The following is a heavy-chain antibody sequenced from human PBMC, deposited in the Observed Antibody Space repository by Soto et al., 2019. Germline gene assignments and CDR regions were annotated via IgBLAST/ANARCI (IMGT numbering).Heavy chain of an antibody. D-gene: IGHD3-3*01. CDR2: IIPILGIA. J-gene: IGHJ4*02. CDR3: ARDLGDVDYDFWSGYLPFY. CDR1: GGTFSSYT. Sequence: GASVKVSCKASGGTFSSYTISWVRQAPGQGLEWMGRIIPILGIANYAQKFQGRVTITADKSTSTAYMELSSLRSEDTAVYYCARDLGDVDYDFWSGYLPFYWGQGTLVTVSS. V-gene: IGHV1-69*04.